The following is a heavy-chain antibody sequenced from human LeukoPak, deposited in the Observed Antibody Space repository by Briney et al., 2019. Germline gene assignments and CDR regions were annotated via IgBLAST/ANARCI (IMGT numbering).Heavy chain of an antibody. Sequence: GGSLRLSCAASGFTFSSYWMHWVRQAPGKGLAWVSRINSDGSSTSYADSVKGRFTISRDNAKNTLYLQMNSLRAEDTAVYYCARSPPYGDYYYYYMDVWGKGTTVTVSS. CDR1: GFTFSSYW. J-gene: IGHJ6*03. CDR2: INSDGSST. CDR3: ARSPPYGDYYYYYMDV. D-gene: IGHD4-17*01. V-gene: IGHV3-74*01.